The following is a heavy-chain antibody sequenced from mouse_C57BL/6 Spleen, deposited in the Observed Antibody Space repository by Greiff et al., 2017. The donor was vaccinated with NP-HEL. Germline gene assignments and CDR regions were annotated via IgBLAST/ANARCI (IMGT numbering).Heavy chain of an antibody. CDR2: IYPGDGDT. CDR3: ASPNYYGSSPGYFDV. J-gene: IGHJ1*03. V-gene: IGHV1-80*01. D-gene: IGHD1-1*01. Sequence: VQLQQSGAELVKPGASVKISCKASGYAFSSYWMNWVKQRPGKGLEWIGRIYPGDGDTNYNGKFKGKATLTADKSSSTAYMQRSSLTSEDSAVYFGASPNYYGSSPGYFDVWGTGTTVTVSS. CDR1: GYAFSSYW.